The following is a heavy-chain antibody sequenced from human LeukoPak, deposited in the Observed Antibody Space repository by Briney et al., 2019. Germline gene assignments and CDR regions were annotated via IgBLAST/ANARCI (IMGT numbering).Heavy chain of an antibody. CDR2: ISSSSSTI. Sequence: GGSLRLSCAASGFTFSSYSMNWVRQAPGKGLEWVSYISSSSSTIYYADSVKGRFTISRDNAKNSLYLQMNSLRAEDTTVYYCARGSIFGVIIGDYYYYYMDVWGKGATVTVSS. J-gene: IGHJ6*03. CDR1: GFTFSSYS. D-gene: IGHD3-3*01. V-gene: IGHV3-48*01. CDR3: ARGSIFGVIIGDYYYYYMDV.